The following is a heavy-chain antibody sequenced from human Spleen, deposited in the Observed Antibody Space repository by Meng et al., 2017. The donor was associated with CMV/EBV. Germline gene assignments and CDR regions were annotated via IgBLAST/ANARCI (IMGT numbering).Heavy chain of an antibody. CDR3: AAEQYYQGPFDI. D-gene: IGHD2-2*01. V-gene: IGHV3-30*02. Sequence: GGSLRLSCTASGFTFSSFGMHWVRQAPGTGLEWVAFIRYDGSNEYYAYSVKGRFTISRDNSKNTLYLQMNSLRAEDTAVYYCAAEQYYQGPFDIWGQGTMVTVSS. CDR1: GFTFSSFG. CDR2: IRYDGSNE. J-gene: IGHJ3*02.